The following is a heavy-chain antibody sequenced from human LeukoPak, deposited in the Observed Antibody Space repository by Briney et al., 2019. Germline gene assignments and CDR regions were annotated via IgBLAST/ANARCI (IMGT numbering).Heavy chain of an antibody. Sequence: GGSLSLSCAASGFTFSSYWMAWVRQPPGKGREWVAHIKEDGTEKYYVDSVKGRFTVSRDNAKNSLYLQMNSLRSEDTALYYCAKGAAAGSRGYLDSWGQGILVTVSS. CDR1: GFTFSSYW. D-gene: IGHD6-25*01. CDR3: AKGAAAGSRGYLDS. CDR2: IKEDGTEK. V-gene: IGHV3-7*03. J-gene: IGHJ4*02.